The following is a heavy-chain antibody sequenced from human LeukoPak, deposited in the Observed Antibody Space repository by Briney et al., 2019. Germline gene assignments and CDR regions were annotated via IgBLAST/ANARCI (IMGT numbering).Heavy chain of an antibody. Sequence: GGSLRLSCAASGFNFSSYEMNWVRQAPGEGLEWVSYISSSGSTIHYADSVKGRFTISRDNAKNSLYLQMNSLRAENTAVYYCARGRSPLDYWGQGTLVTVSS. D-gene: IGHD3-10*01. J-gene: IGHJ4*02. CDR2: ISSSGSTI. V-gene: IGHV3-48*03. CDR1: GFNFSSYE. CDR3: ARGRSPLDY.